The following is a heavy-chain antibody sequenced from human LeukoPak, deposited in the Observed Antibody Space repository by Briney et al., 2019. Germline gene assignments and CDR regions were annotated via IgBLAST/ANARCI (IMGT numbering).Heavy chain of an antibody. V-gene: IGHV5-51*01. Sequence: GESLKISCKGSGYSFTSYWIGWMRQMPGKGLEWMGIIYPGDSDTRYSPSFQGQVTISADKSISTAYLQWSSLRASDTAMYYCASPYYDSSGYPAFDIWGQGTMVTVSS. J-gene: IGHJ3*02. CDR2: IYPGDSDT. CDR1: GYSFTSYW. D-gene: IGHD3-22*01. CDR3: ASPYYDSSGYPAFDI.